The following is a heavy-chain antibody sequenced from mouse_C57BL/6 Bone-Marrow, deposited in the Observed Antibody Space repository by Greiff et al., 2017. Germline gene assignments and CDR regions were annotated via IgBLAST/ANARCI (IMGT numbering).Heavy chain of an antibody. CDR1: GFTFSSYG. V-gene: IGHV5-6*01. Sequence: EVKLQESGGDLVKPGGSLKLSCAASGFTFSSYGMSWVRQTPDKRLEWVATISSGGSYTYYPDSVKGRFTISRDNAKNTLYLQMSSLKSEDTAMYYCGYDYFAWFAYWGQGTLVTVSA. CDR2: ISSGGSYT. D-gene: IGHD2-4*01. J-gene: IGHJ3*01. CDR3: GYDYFAWFAY.